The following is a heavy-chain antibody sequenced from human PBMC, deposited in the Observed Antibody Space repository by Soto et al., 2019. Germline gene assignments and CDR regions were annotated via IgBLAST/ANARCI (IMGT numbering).Heavy chain of an antibody. V-gene: IGHV3-7*01. CDR3: APGTSYGDYAPGEYFQH. CDR1: GFTFTSNW. D-gene: IGHD4-17*01. CDR2: IKQDGSDK. Sequence: PGGSLRLSCAASGFTFTSNWMSWVRQAPGKGLEWVANIKQDGSDKYYVDSVKGRFTISRDNAKNSLFLQMNSLRAEDTAVYYCAPGTSYGDYAPGEYFQHWGQGTLVTV. J-gene: IGHJ1*01.